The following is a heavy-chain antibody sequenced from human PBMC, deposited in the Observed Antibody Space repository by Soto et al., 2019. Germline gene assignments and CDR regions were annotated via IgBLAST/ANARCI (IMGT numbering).Heavy chain of an antibody. CDR1: GYTFTGYY. V-gene: IGHV1-2*02. D-gene: IGHD3-9*01. CDR3: AREYYDILTGYWPHYGMDV. CDR2: INPNSGGT. J-gene: IGHJ6*02. Sequence: SVQVSCKASGYTFTGYYMHWVRQAPGQGLEWMGWINPNSGGTNYAQKFQGRVTMTRDTSISTAYMELSRLRSDDTAVYYCAREYYDILTGYWPHYGMDVWGQGTTVTVSS.